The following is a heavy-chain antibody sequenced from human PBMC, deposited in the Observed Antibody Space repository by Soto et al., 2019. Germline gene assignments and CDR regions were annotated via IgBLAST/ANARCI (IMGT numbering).Heavy chain of an antibody. Sequence: SVKVSCKACGGTFSSYAISWVRQAPGQGLEWMGGIIPIFGTANYAQKFQGRVTITADESTSTAYMELSSLRSEDTAVYYCARTHPRAVAVAIKPSDAFHIWGQGTMVTLS. CDR3: ARTHPRAVAVAIKPSDAFHI. J-gene: IGHJ3*02. V-gene: IGHV1-69*13. D-gene: IGHD6-19*01. CDR1: GGTFSSYA. CDR2: IIPIFGTA.